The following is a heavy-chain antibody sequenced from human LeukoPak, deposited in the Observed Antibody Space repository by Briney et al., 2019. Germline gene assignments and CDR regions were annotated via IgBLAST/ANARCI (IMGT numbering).Heavy chain of an antibody. V-gene: IGHV1-69*05. CDR1: GGTFSSYA. CDR3: ARDDTLDRYCSSTSCPNWFDP. D-gene: IGHD2-2*01. J-gene: IGHJ5*02. Sequence: SVKVSCKASGGTFSSYAISWVRQAPGQGLEWMGGIIPIFGTANYAQKFQGRVTITTDESTSTAYMELSSLRSEDTAVYYCARDDTLDRYCSSTSCPNWFDPWGQGTLVTVSS. CDR2: IIPIFGTA.